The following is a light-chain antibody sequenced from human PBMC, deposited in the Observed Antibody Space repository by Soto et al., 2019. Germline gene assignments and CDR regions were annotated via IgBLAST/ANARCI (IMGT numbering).Light chain of an antibody. J-gene: IGKJ5*01. CDR3: MHALQIPWT. CDR2: LGS. CDR1: QSLLHSNGYNY. Sequence: DTVMTQSPLFLPVTPGEPASISCRSSQSLLHSNGYNYLDWYLQKPGQSPQLLIYLGSDRASGVPDRFSGSGSGTDFTLTISRVEAEDVCVYYCMHALQIPWTFGQGTRLEIK. V-gene: IGKV2-28*01.